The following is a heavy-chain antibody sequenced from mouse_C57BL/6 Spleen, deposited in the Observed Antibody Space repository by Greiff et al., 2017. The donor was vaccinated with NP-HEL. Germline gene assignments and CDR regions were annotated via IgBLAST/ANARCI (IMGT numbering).Heavy chain of an antibody. V-gene: IGHV1-31*01. CDR1: GYSFTGYY. CDR3: ARKEIYDGDAMDY. J-gene: IGHJ4*01. CDR2: IYPYNGVS. Sequence: VQLKESGPELVKPGASVKISCKASGYSFTGYYMHWVKQSHGNILDWIGYIYPYNGVSSYNQKFKGKATLTVDKSSSTAYMELRSLTSEDSAVYYCARKEIYDGDAMDYWGQGTSVTVSS. D-gene: IGHD2-3*01.